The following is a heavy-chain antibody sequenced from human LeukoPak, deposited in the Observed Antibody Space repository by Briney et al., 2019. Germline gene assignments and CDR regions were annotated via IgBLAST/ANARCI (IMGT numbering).Heavy chain of an antibody. CDR1: GFTSRTNN. J-gene: IGHJ2*01. D-gene: IGHD1-14*01. V-gene: IGHV3-11*01. Sequence: GGPLRPSWEASGFTSRTNNITGIPQTPGRGLEWISSIDPGGSNIYYADSVRGRFTISRDNAQNSLYLQMNSLSAEDTAVYYCARGGTSRHLYWYFDLWGRGSLVTVSS. CDR3: ARGGTSRHLYWYFDL. CDR2: IDPGGSNI.